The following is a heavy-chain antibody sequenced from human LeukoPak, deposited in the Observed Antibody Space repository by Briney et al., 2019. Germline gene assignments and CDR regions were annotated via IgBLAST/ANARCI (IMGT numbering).Heavy chain of an antibody. CDR1: GFTVSSNY. Sequence: GGSLRLSCAASGFTVSSNYMSWVRQAPGKGLEWVSVIYSVGSTYYADSVKGRFTISRDNSKNTLYLQMNSLRAEDTAVYYCASSGDYYDSSGFDYWGQGTLVTVSS. D-gene: IGHD3-22*01. CDR2: IYSVGST. CDR3: ASSGDYYDSSGFDY. J-gene: IGHJ4*02. V-gene: IGHV3-53*01.